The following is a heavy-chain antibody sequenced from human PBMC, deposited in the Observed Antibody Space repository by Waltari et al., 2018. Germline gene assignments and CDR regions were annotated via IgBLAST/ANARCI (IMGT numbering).Heavy chain of an antibody. CDR1: GFTFKSYV. D-gene: IGHD3-10*01. J-gene: IGHJ5*02. CDR3: AKNSPYGTTWFGGVDP. V-gene: IGHV3-23*01. Sequence: EVQLLESGGGLIQPGGSLRLSCAASGFTFKSYVMSWVRQAPGKGLEWVSSIKDSGTITYYADSVKGRFTISRDNSKNTLYLQMNSPRAEDTAVYYCAKNSPYGTTWFGGVDPWGQGTLVTVSS. CDR2: IKDSGTIT.